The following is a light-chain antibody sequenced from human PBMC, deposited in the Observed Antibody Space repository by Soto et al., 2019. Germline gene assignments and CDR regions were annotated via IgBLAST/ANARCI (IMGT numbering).Light chain of an antibody. CDR3: SSHTSASTRV. J-gene: IGLJ1*01. CDR2: EVI. CDR1: SSDVGGYDF. Sequence: QSALTQPASVSGSPGQSIAISCTGTSSDVGGYDFVSWYQQYANKAPKLTIYEVIHRPSGVSNRFSGSKSGNTASLTISGLQAEDEADYYCSSHTSASTRVFGTGTKLTVL. V-gene: IGLV2-14*01.